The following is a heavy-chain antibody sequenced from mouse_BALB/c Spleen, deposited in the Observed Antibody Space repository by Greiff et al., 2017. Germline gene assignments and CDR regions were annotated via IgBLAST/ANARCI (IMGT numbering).Heavy chain of an antibody. CDR1: GVDFSRYW. Sequence: APGGVDFSRYWMSWVRQAPGKGLEWIGEINPDSSTINYTPSLKDKFIISRDNAKNTLYLQMSKVRSEDTALYYCARRALLRPMDYWGQGTSVTVSS. CDR3: ARRALLRPMDY. V-gene: IGHV4-1*02. CDR2: INPDSSTI. J-gene: IGHJ4*01. D-gene: IGHD1-2*01.